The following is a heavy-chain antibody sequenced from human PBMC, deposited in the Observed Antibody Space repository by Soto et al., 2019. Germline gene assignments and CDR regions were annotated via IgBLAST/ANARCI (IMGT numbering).Heavy chain of an antibody. CDR1: GYTFTDYG. J-gene: IGHJ6*02. CDR3: ARGDSTDCSNGVCSFFYNHDMDV. D-gene: IGHD2-8*01. V-gene: IGHV1-18*04. Sequence: ASVKVSCKASGYTFTDYGISWVRQAPGQGLEWMGWISTYNGNTIYAQKIQGRVTMTTDTSISTASMELTRLTSDDTAIYYCARGDSTDCSNGVCSFFYNHDMDVWGQGTTVTVSS. CDR2: ISTYNGNT.